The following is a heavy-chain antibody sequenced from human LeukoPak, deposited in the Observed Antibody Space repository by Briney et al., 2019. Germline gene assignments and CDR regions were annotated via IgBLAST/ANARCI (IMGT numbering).Heavy chain of an antibody. J-gene: IGHJ4*02. V-gene: IGHV4-59*08. CDR2: IYYSGST. CDR1: GGSISSYY. CDR3: ARGGYYDSSGYYPFDY. D-gene: IGHD3-22*01. Sequence: SETLSLTCTVSGGSISSYYWSWIRQPPGKGLEWIGYIYYSGSTYYNPSLKSRVTISVDTSKNQFSLKLSSVTAADTAVYYCARGGYYDSSGYYPFDYWGQGTLVTVSS.